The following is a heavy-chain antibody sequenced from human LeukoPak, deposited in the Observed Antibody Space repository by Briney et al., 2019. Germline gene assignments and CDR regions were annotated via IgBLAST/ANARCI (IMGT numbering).Heavy chain of an antibody. V-gene: IGHV4-34*01. CDR2: INHSGST. Sequence: SETLSLTCAVYGGSFSNYYWSWIRQPPGKGLEWIGEINHSGSTSYNPSLKSRVTMSVDTSKNQFSLKLSSVTAADTAVYYCARRSSKWLALYYYYYMDVWGKGTTVTISS. D-gene: IGHD6-19*01. J-gene: IGHJ6*03. CDR1: GGSFSNYY. CDR3: ARRSSKWLALYYYYYMDV.